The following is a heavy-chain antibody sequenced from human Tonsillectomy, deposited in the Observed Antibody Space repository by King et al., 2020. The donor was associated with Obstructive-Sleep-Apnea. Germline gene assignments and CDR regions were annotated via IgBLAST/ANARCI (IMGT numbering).Heavy chain of an antibody. V-gene: IGHV3-21*01. CDR2: ISSISSYI. Sequence: VQLVESGGGLVKPGGSLRLSCAASGFTFSSYSMNWFRQAPGKGLEWVSSISSISSYIYYADPLNGRFTISRDNAKNALYRQMNSLSAEDTAVYYCARDLWGGGWFAFDYWGQGTLVTVSS. CDR3: ARDLWGGGWFAFDY. CDR1: GFTFSSYS. D-gene: IGHD3-10*01. J-gene: IGHJ4*02.